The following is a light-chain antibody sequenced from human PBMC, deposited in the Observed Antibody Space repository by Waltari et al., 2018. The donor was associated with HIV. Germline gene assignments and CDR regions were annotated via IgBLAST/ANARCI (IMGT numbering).Light chain of an antibody. J-gene: IGLJ2*01. CDR2: VVT. Sequence: QSALTQPASVSGSPGQSLTITCTAANRNIGFFNLVSWYRQYPGKAPQLIVYVVTYRPSGISSRFSGSKSGNTASLTISGLQVDDEADYYCSSYASDDTVVFGGGTKLTVL. CDR3: SSYASDDTVV. CDR1: NRNIGFFNL. V-gene: IGLV2-14*01.